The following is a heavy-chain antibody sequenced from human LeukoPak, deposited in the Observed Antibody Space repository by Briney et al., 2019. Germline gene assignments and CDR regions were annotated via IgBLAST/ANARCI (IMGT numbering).Heavy chain of an antibody. Sequence: ASVKVSCKASGGTFSSSAISWVRQAPGQGLEWMGGIIPIFGTANYAQKFQGRVTITADESTSTAYMELSRLRSDDTAVYSCARSRGLFSSWYADYWGQGTLVTVSS. J-gene: IGHJ4*02. CDR1: GGTFSSSA. CDR2: IIPIFGTA. CDR3: ARSRGLFSSWYADY. V-gene: IGHV1-69*13. D-gene: IGHD6-13*01.